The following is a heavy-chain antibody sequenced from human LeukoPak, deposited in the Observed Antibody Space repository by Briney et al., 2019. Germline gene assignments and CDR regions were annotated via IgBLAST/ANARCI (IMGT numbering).Heavy chain of an antibody. CDR3: ARVPRPDFASGTYRHYYYMDV. V-gene: IGHV1-2*02. CDR2: INAHSGGT. J-gene: IGHJ6*03. CDR1: GYTFTEYY. Sequence: ASVKVSCKASGYTFTEYYIHWVQQAPGQGLEWMGWINAHSGGTNYAQNFQGRVTMTRDTSVSTGYMEVSSLRSDDTAVYYCARVPRPDFASGTYRHYYYMDVWGKGTTVTVSS. D-gene: IGHD3-10*01.